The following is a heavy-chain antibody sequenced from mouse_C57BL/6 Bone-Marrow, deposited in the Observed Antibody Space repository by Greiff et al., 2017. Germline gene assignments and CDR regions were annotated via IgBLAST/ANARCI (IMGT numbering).Heavy chain of an antibody. Sequence: QVQLKESGAELMKPGASVKLSCKATGYTFTGYWIEWVKQRPGHGLEWIGEILPGSGSTNYNEKFKGKATFTADTYSNTAYMQLSSLTTEDSAIYYCARKGGPTIVTTTYFDYWGQGTTLTVAS. CDR1: GYTFTGYW. CDR2: ILPGSGST. V-gene: IGHV1-9*01. D-gene: IGHD2-5*01. J-gene: IGHJ2*01. CDR3: ARKGGPTIVTTTYFDY.